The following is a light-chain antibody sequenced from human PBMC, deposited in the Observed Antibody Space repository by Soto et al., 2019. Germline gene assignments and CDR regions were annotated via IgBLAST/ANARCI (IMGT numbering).Light chain of an antibody. J-gene: IGKJ2*01. CDR2: EAS. CDR1: QSINNW. V-gene: IGKV1-5*03. CDR3: QQYNSYSIYT. Sequence: DIPMTQSPSTLSSSVGDRVTITCRASQSINNWLAWYQLKPGKAPKLLIYEASRLQSGVPSRFSGSGSGTEFTLTISSLQPDDFATYYCQQYNSYSIYTFGQGTKLEIK.